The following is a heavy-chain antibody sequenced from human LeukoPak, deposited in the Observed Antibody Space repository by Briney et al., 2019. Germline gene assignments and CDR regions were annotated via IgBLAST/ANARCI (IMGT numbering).Heavy chain of an antibody. CDR3: ARIVGVTDYFDY. Sequence: PSETLSLTCTVSGDSTSSSDYYWGWIRQPPGKGLGWIGSIYFSGSTFYNPSLKSRVTISNDTSKNQFSLKLSSVTAADTAVYYCARIVGVTDYFDYWGQGTLVTVSS. CDR2: IYFSGST. D-gene: IGHD1-26*01. V-gene: IGHV4-39*01. CDR1: GDSTSSSDYY. J-gene: IGHJ4*02.